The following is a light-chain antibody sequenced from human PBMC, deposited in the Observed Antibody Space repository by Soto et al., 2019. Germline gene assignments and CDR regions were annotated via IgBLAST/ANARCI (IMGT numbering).Light chain of an antibody. Sequence: QMPQVRSSFRSSLRPRHTITCRASQSISGSLNWYQQKPGKAPKLLIYGASTLQSGVPSRFSGSGSGTDYTVTISSLQPEDFATYYSQQSYRTPTFGQGTRLEIK. CDR2: GAS. J-gene: IGKJ5*01. CDR3: QQSYRTPT. CDR1: QSISGS. V-gene: IGKV1-39*01.